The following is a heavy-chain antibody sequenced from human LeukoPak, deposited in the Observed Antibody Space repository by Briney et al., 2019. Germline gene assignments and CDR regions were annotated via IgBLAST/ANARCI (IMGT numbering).Heavy chain of an antibody. J-gene: IGHJ4*02. V-gene: IGHV3-33*01. CDR3: ARERLVSPYFDY. CDR1: GFTFSSYG. CDR2: IWYDGSNK. D-gene: IGHD6-19*01. Sequence: PGGSLRLSCAASGFTFSSYGMHWVRQAPGKGLEWVAVIWYDGSNKYYADSVKGRFTISRDNSKNTLYLQMNSLRAEDTAVYYCARERLVSPYFDYWGQGTLVTVSS.